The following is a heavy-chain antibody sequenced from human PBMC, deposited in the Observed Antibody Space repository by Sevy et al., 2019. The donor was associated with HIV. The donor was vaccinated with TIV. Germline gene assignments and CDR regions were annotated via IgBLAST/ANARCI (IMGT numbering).Heavy chain of an antibody. J-gene: IGHJ6*02. V-gene: IGHV3-30*18. CDR2: ISSDGSDK. CDR3: ANSRGRYEGSSWLYYYYLMDV. CDR1: GFTFSRYG. D-gene: IGHD6-13*01. Sequence: GGSLRLSCAAAGFTFSRYGMHWARQAPGKALEWVAVISSDGSDKEYAESVKGRFTVSRDNSKDTVYLQMNSLRLEDTAIYYCANSRGRYEGSSWLYYYYLMDVWGQGTTVTVSS.